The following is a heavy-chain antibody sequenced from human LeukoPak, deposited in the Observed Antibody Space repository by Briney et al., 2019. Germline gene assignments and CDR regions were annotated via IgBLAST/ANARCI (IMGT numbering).Heavy chain of an antibody. CDR3: AMSERMNDAFDI. J-gene: IGHJ3*02. CDR1: GYTFTSYG. D-gene: IGHD2-15*01. CDR2: ISAYNGNT. V-gene: IGHV1-18*04. Sequence: SVKVSCKASGYTFTSYGISWVRQAPGQGLEWMGWISAYNGNTNYAQKLQGRVTMTTDTSTSTAYMELRSLRSDDTAVYYCAMSERMNDAFDIWGQGTMVTVSS.